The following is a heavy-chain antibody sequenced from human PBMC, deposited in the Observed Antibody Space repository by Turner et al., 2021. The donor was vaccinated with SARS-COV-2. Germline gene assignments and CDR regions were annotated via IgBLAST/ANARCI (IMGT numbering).Heavy chain of an antibody. V-gene: IGHV3-30*18. D-gene: IGHD3-22*01. Sequence: QVQLVGSGGGVVPPGRVLRISLAAAGFTFRYHALHWVRQAPGKGVELVVIRSYDGSKNYDDDAVEGLITICRDNSKNPLQLQMNSLTAEDTAVYYCAKDHLLYDSIGYYYAGSNYLNYWGQGSLVTVSS. J-gene: IGHJ4*02. CDR2: RSYDGSKN. CDR1: GFTFRYHA. CDR3: AKDHLLYDSIGYYYAGSNYLNY.